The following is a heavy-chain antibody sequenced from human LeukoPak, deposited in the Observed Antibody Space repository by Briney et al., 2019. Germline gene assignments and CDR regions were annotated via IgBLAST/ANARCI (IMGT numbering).Heavy chain of an antibody. V-gene: IGHV5-51*01. CDR2: IYPGDSDT. CDR1: GYSFTSYW. CDR3: ARYQGIISRETYFDL. Sequence: GESLKISCKGSGYSFTSYWIVWGRQMPGKGLEWMGIIYPGDSDTRYSPSFQGQVTISADKSISTAYLQWSSLKASDTAMYYCARYQGIISRETYFDLWGRGTLVTVSS. J-gene: IGHJ2*01. D-gene: IGHD2-15*01.